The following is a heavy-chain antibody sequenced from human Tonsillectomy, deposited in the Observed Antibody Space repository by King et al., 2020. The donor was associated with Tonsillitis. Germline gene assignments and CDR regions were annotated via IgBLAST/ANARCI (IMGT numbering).Heavy chain of an antibody. CDR3: ARCPSRYSYPPGYFDY. CDR2: ISYDGSNK. J-gene: IGHJ4*02. Sequence: QLVQSGGGVVQPGRSLRLSCAASGFTFSSYALHWVRQAPGKGLEWVAVISYDGSNKYYADSVKGRFTISRDNSKNTLYLQMNSLRAEDTAVYYCARCPSRYSYPPGYFDYWGQGTLVTVSS. D-gene: IGHD5-18*01. V-gene: IGHV3-30-3*01. CDR1: GFTFSSYA.